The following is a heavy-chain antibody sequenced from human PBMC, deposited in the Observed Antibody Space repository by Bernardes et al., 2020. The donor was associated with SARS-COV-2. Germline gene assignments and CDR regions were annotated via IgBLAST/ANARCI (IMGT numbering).Heavy chain of an antibody. V-gene: IGHV4-39*07. CDR2: IYYGGTP. CDR1: NGSMSSTSNY. Sequence: SEPLSLTCTVSNGSMSSTSNYWGWLLQPPGKGLEWIASIYYGGTPYYNPSLKSRVTISINMSKNQFSLKLTSLTTADTAVYYCARDLGLTTPYYFDSWGQGTLVTVSS. CDR3: ARDLGLTTPYYFDS. J-gene: IGHJ4*02. D-gene: IGHD1-1*01.